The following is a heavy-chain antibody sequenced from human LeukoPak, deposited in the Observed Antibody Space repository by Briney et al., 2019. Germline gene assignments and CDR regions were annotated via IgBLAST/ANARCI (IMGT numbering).Heavy chain of an antibody. CDR2: ISGGGGST. V-gene: IGHV3-23*01. CDR1: GFTFSSYA. D-gene: IGHD3-3*01. J-gene: IGHJ4*02. Sequence: LGGSLRLSCEVSGFTFSSYAMSWVRQAPGKGLAWVSAISGGGGSTSYADSVKGRFTISRDNSKNTLYLQMNSLRAEDTAVYYCAKAGDDFWSGYYTGSFDYWGQGTLVTVSS. CDR3: AKAGDDFWSGYYTGSFDY.